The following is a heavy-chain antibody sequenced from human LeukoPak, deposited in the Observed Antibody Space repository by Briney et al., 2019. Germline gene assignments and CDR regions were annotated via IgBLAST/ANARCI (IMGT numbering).Heavy chain of an antibody. CDR1: GFTFRSYE. V-gene: IGHV3-48*03. D-gene: IGHD3-10*02. CDR2: ISSSGDTI. CDR3: AELGITMIGGV. Sequence: GGSLRLSCAASGFTFRSYEMNWVRQAPGKGLEWVSYISSSGDTIYYADSVRGRFTISRDNAKNSLYLQMNSLRAEDTAVYYCAELGITMIGGVWGKGTTVTISS. J-gene: IGHJ6*04.